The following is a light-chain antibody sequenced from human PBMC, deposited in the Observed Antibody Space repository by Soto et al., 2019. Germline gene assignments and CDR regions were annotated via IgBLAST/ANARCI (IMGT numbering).Light chain of an antibody. J-gene: IGKJ1*01. CDR2: AAS. CDR3: QQSYSTPRT. CDR1: QSICSF. V-gene: IGKV1-39*01. Sequence: DIQMTQSPSSLSASVGDRVTITCRASQSICSFLNWYQKKPGKAPKLLIYAASSLQSGVPSRFSGSGSGTDFTLTISSLQPEDFATYYCQQSYSTPRTFGQGTKVEIK.